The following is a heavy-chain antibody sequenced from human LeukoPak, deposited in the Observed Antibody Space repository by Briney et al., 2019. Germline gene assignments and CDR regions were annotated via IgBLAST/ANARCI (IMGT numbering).Heavy chain of an antibody. CDR3: ARVDWNYGFAY. V-gene: IGHV1-69*05. J-gene: IGHJ4*02. CDR1: GGTFSSYA. Sequence: SVKVSCTASGGTFSSYAISWVRQAPGQGLEWMGGIIPIFGTANYAQKLQGRVTITTDESTSTAYMELSSLRSEDTAVYYCARVDWNYGFAYWGQGTLVTVSS. CDR2: IIPIFGTA. D-gene: IGHD1-7*01.